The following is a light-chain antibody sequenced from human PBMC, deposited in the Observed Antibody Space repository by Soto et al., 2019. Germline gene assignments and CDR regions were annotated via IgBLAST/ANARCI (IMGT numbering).Light chain of an antibody. J-gene: IGLJ3*02. CDR2: RNN. Sequence: QSVLTQPPSASGTPGQRVTISCSGSSSNIGNNYVYWYQHLPGTAPKLLIYRNNQRPSGVTDRFSGSKSCTSASLAISGLRSEDEADYYCAVWDDSLSGPVFGGGTKLTVL. CDR1: SSNIGNNY. V-gene: IGLV1-47*01. CDR3: AVWDDSLSGPV.